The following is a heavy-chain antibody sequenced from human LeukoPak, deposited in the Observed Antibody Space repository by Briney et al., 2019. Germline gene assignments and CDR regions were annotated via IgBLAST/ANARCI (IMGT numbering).Heavy chain of an antibody. CDR1: GGSFSGYY. D-gene: IGHD3-22*01. Sequence: SETLSLTCAVYGGSFSGYYWSWIRQPPGKGLEWIGEINHSGSTNYNPSLKSRVTISVDTSKNQFSLKLSSVTAADTAVYYCARGGGLYDSSGYYYTLCYFDYWGQGTLVTVSS. CDR3: ARGGGLYDSSGYYYTLCYFDY. J-gene: IGHJ4*02. V-gene: IGHV4-34*01. CDR2: INHSGST.